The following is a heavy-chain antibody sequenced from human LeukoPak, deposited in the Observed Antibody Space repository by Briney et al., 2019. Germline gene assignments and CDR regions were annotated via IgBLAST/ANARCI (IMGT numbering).Heavy chain of an antibody. CDR2: IHYSGST. J-gene: IGHJ4*02. D-gene: IGHD4-17*01. Sequence: SETLSLTCTVSGGSIGSYQWNWIRQPPGKGLEWIGNIHYSGSTNYNPSLKSRVTISLDTSKNQFSLRLTSVTAADTAAYYCARGPTVTTDYWGQGTLVTVSS. CDR1: GGSIGSYQ. CDR3: ARGPTVTTDY. V-gene: IGHV4-59*01.